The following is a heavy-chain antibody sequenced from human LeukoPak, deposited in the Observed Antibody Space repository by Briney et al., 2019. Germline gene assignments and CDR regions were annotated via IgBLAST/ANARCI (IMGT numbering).Heavy chain of an antibody. CDR1: GGSISSYY. J-gene: IGHJ3*02. CDR3: ARERVTVGAFDI. Sequence: PSETLSPTCTVSGGSISSYYWSWIRQPPGKGLEWIGYIYYSGSTNYNPSLKSRVTISVDTSKNQFSLKLSSVTAADTAVYYCARERVTVGAFDIWGQGTMVTVSS. CDR2: IYYSGST. D-gene: IGHD2-21*02. V-gene: IGHV4-59*01.